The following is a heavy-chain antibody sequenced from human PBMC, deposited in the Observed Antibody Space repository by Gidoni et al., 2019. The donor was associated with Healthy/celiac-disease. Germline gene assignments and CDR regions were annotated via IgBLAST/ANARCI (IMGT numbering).Heavy chain of an antibody. CDR2: IKSKTDGGTT. D-gene: IGHD3-22*01. J-gene: IGHJ3*02. V-gene: IGHV3-15*01. CDR1: GFTFSNAW. CDR3: TTVANYYDSSGYYPHDAFDI. Sequence: EVQLVESGGGLVKPGGSLRLSCAASGFTFSNAWMSWVRQAPGKGLGWVGRIKSKTDGGTTDYAAPVKGRFTISRDDSKNTLYLQMNSLKTEDTAVYYCTTVANYYDSSGYYPHDAFDIWGQGTMVTVSS.